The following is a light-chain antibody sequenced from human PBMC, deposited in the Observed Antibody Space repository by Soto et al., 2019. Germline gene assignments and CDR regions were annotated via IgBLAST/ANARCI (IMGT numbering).Light chain of an antibody. CDR2: DAS. CDR3: RQYASSPHT. CDR1: QSVHKNY. V-gene: IGKV3-20*01. Sequence: EIVLTQSPGTLSLSPGERATLSCRASQSVHKNYLAWYQQKPGQAPRLLIYDASSRATSIPARFSGSGSGARFTLVIRRLEPEGFAVYSCRQYASSPHTFGQGTRVEIK. J-gene: IGKJ1*01.